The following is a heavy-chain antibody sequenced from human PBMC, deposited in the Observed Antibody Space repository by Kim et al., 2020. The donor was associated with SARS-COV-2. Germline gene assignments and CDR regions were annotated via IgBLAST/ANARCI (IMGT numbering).Heavy chain of an antibody. V-gene: IGHV4-30-2*01. D-gene: IGHD3-16*01. CDR3: ARGVDGWGTFFDY. Sequence: YNPSVKSRVTISVDQSKNQFSLKLTSVTAADTAVYYCARGVDGWGTFFDYWGQGSLVMVSS. J-gene: IGHJ4*02.